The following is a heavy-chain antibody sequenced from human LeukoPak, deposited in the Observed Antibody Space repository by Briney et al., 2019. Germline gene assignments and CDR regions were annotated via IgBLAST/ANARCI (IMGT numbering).Heavy chain of an antibody. D-gene: IGHD2-2*02. CDR1: GGSISSGSYY. Sequence: PSETLSLTCTVSGGSISSGSYYWSWIRQPAGKGLEWIGRIYTSGSTNYNPSLKSRVTISVDTSKNQFSLKLSSVTAADTAVYYCARGRLYCSSTSCYTVFHDAFDIWGQGTMVTVSS. CDR2: IYTSGST. V-gene: IGHV4-61*02. CDR3: ARGRLYCSSTSCYTVFHDAFDI. J-gene: IGHJ3*02.